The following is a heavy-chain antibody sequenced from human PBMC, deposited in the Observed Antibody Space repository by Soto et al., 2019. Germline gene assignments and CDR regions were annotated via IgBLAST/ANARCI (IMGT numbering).Heavy chain of an antibody. D-gene: IGHD4-17*01. J-gene: IGHJ5*02. Sequence: SETLSLTCTVSGGSISSSSYYWGWIRQPPGKGLEWIGSIYYSGSTYYNPSLKSRVTISVDTSKNQFSLKLSSVTAADTAVYYCARLPYYGEPPWYWFDPWGQGTLVTVSS. CDR3: ARLPYYGEPPWYWFDP. CDR2: IYYSGST. V-gene: IGHV4-39*01. CDR1: GGSISSSSYY.